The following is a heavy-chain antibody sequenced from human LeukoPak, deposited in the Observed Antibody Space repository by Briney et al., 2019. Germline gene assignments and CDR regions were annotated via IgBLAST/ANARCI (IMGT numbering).Heavy chain of an antibody. V-gene: IGHV3-21*01. D-gene: IGHD2-2*03. CDR3: ARASDLDILVIPAAADDAFDI. Sequence: PGGSLRLSCAASGFTFSSYSMNWVRQAPGKGLEWVSSISSSSSYIYYADSVKGRFTISRDNAKNSLYLQMNSLRAEDTAVYYCARASDLDILVIPAAADDAFDIWGQGTMVTVSS. J-gene: IGHJ3*02. CDR1: GFTFSSYS. CDR2: ISSSSSYI.